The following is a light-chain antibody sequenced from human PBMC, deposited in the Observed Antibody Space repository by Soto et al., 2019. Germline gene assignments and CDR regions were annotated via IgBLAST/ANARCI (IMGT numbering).Light chain of an antibody. CDR1: QSISSH. Sequence: EIVLAQSPATLSLTPGERATLSCRASQSISSHLAWYQQKPGQAPRLLIYAASNRATGIPARFRGRESGTDFTLTISSLGPEDFAVYYCQQRINWPLTFGGGTKVEIK. J-gene: IGKJ4*01. V-gene: IGKV3-11*01. CDR3: QQRINWPLT. CDR2: AAS.